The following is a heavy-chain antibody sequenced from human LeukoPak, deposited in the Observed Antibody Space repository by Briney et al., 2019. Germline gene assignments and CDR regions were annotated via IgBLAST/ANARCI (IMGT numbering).Heavy chain of an antibody. J-gene: IGHJ5*02. CDR3: ATAPEIVVVPAARFAGWFDP. V-gene: IGHV1-24*01. Sequence: ASVKVSCKVSGYTLTELSMHWVRQAPGKGLEWVGGFDPEDGETIYAQKFQGRVTMTEDTSTDTAYMELSSLRSEDTAVYYCATAPEIVVVPAARFAGWFDPWGQGTLVTVSS. CDR1: GYTLTELS. D-gene: IGHD2-2*01. CDR2: FDPEDGET.